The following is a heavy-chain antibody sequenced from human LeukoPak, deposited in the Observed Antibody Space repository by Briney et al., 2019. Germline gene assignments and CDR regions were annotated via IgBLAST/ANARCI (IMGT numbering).Heavy chain of an antibody. CDR1: GFTFSSYA. D-gene: IGHD3-3*01. J-gene: IGHJ4*02. CDR2: ITSSSSII. CDR3: ARYDFWSGPDY. Sequence: GGSLRLSCAASGFTFSSYAMSWVRQAPGKGLEWVSYITSSSSIIYYADSVKGRFTISRDNAKNSLYLQMNSLRAEDTAVYYCARYDFWSGPDYWGQGTLVTVSS. V-gene: IGHV3-48*01.